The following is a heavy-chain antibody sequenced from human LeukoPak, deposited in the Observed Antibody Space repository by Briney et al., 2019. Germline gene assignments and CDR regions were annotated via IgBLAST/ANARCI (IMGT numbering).Heavy chain of an antibody. CDR2: ISSTGSYI. Sequence: GGSLRLSCAASGFTFDDYAMHWVRQAPGKGLEWVSSISSTGSYISYTDSVRGRFTISRDNAKNSLSLQMNSLRAEDTAVYYCARQLYFEGLLDYWGQGTWVTVSS. CDR3: ARQLYFEGLLDY. CDR1: GFTFDDYA. J-gene: IGHJ4*02. V-gene: IGHV3-21*01. D-gene: IGHD3-9*01.